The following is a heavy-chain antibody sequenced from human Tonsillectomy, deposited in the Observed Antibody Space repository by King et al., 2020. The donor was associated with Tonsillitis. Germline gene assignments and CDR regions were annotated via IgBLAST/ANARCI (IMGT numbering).Heavy chain of an antibody. D-gene: IGHD6-19*01. CDR2: LYYSGST. Sequence: MQLQESGPGLVKPSETLSLTCTVSGGSLSSHHWSWVRQSPGKGLEWIGYLYYSGSTKNNPSHKSRVTISGDTAKNQFSLKLASVTAADTAVYFCAGTRSSAFYYDLWGQGSLVTVSS. J-gene: IGHJ4*02. CDR3: AGTRSSAFYYDL. V-gene: IGHV4-59*11. CDR1: GGSLSSHH.